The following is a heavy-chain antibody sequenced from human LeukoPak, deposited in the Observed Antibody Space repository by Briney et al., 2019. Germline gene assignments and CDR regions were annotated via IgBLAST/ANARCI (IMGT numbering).Heavy chain of an antibody. CDR2: IYYSGST. D-gene: IGHD3-10*01. CDR1: GGSISSYY. V-gene: IGHV4-59*12. J-gene: IGHJ6*03. CDR3: ARDVAMVRGVIKPHYYYYMDV. Sequence: SETLSLTCTVSGGSISSYYWSWIRQPPGKGLEWIGYIYYSGSTNYNPSLKSRVTISVDTSKNQFSLKLSSVTAADTAVYYCARDVAMVRGVIKPHYYYYMDVWGKGTTVTVSS.